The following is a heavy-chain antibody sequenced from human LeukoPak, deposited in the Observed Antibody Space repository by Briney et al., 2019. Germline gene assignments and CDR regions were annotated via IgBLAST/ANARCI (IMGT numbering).Heavy chain of an antibody. D-gene: IGHD3-10*01. J-gene: IGHJ6*03. CDR2: IYYSGST. V-gene: IGHV4-30-4*08. CDR1: GGSISSDDYY. CDR3: ARVHYGSGSLYYYYYYMDV. Sequence: KASETLSLTCTVSGGSISSDDYYWSWIRQPPGKGLEWIGYIYYSGSTYYNPSLKSRVTISVHTSKNQFSLKLSSVTAADTAVYYCARVHYGSGSLYYYYYYMDVWGKGTTVTVSS.